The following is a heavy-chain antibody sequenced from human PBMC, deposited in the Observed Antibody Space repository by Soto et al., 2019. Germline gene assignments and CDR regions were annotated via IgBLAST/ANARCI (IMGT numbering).Heavy chain of an antibody. J-gene: IGHJ6*02. V-gene: IGHV3-53*01. D-gene: IGHD2-2*01. CDR3: ATASCSSTSCYPYYYYYYGMDV. CDR2: IYSGGST. CDR1: GFTVSSNY. Sequence: GGSLRLSCAASGFTVSSNYMSWVRQAPGKGLEWVSVIYSGGSTYYADSVKGRFTTSRDNSKNTLYLQMNSLRAEDTAVYYCATASCSSTSCYPYYYYYYGMDVWGQGTTVTVSS.